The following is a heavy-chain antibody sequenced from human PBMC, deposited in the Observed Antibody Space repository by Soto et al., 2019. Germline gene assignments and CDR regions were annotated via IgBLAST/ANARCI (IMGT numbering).Heavy chain of an antibody. CDR2: IILVFRSI. V-gene: IGHV1-69*12. CDR3: ARDDGWNYRYYDMEV. Sequence: VQLVQSGAEVKTPGSSVKVSCKASGDTFSSYSIAWVRQAPGQGLEWMGGIILVFRSINYSQKFQGRVTITADESTTTAYMELTSLRPQDTAVYFCARDDGWNYRYYDMEVWGQGTTVTVS. CDR1: GDTFSSYS. D-gene: IGHD1-7*01. J-gene: IGHJ6*02.